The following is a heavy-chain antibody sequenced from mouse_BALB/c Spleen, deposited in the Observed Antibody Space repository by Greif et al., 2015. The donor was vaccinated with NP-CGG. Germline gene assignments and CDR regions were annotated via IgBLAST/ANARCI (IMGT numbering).Heavy chain of an antibody. J-gene: IGHJ3*01. V-gene: IGHV7-3*02. Sequence: EVKLVESGGGLVQPGGSLRLSCATSGFTFTDYYMSWVRQPPGKALEWLGFIRNKANGYTTEYSVSVKGRFTISRDNSQSILYLQMNTLRAEDSATYYCARDHYYGSPWFAYWGQGTLVTVSA. CDR2: IRNKANGYTT. D-gene: IGHD2-2*01. CDR3: ARDHYYGSPWFAY. CDR1: GFTFTDYY.